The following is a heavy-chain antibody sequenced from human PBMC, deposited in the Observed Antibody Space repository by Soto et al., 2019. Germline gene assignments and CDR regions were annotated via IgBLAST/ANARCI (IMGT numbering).Heavy chain of an antibody. Sequence: GGSLRLSCEASGFAFDTYGMHWIRQGAGQGLEWVATMSYDGSKIYYRDSVRGRFSISRDDSKRTLYLQMNSLRAEDTAVSYCAKDRDPYYYYYLMDVWGQGTTVTVSS. CDR3: AKDRDPYYYYYLMDV. J-gene: IGHJ6*02. V-gene: IGHV3-30*18. CDR1: GFAFDTYG. CDR2: MSYDGSKI.